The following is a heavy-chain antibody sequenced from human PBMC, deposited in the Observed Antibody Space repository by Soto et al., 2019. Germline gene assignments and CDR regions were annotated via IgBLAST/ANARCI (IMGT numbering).Heavy chain of an antibody. V-gene: IGHV3-23*01. CDR3: AKDLGVALDAFDI. Sequence: AGSLSLSCSASGFTFSSYAMSWVRQAPGKGLEWVSAISGSGGSTYYADSVKGRFTISRDNSKNTLYLQMNSLRAEDTAVYYCAKDLGVALDAFDIWGQGTMVTVSS. CDR2: ISGSGGST. CDR1: GFTFSSYA. J-gene: IGHJ3*02. D-gene: IGHD3-16*01.